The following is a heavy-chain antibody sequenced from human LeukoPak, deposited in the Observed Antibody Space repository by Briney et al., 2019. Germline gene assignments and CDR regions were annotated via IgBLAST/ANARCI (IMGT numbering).Heavy chain of an antibody. Sequence: PGGSLRLSCAASGLTFSSYWMHWVRQAPGKGLVWISRINSDGSSTSYADSVKGRFTISRDNAKNTLYLQMNSLRAEDTAVYYCARDPCSGGSCYVGGFDYWGQGTLVTVSS. CDR2: INSDGSST. CDR3: ARDPCSGGSCYVGGFDY. V-gene: IGHV3-74*01. J-gene: IGHJ4*02. D-gene: IGHD2-15*01. CDR1: GLTFSSYW.